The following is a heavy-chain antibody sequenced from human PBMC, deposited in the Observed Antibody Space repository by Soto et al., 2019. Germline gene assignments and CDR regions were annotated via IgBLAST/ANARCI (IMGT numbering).Heavy chain of an antibody. CDR2: IDPSDSYT. Sequence: GESLKISCRGSGYDFNIYWITWVRQMPGKGLEWMGRIDPSDSYTNYSPSCQGQVTFSVDKSLNIAYLQWSSLKASDTGIYYCSITRHYHGAAFDSWGHGTLVTVSS. CDR1: GYDFNIYW. D-gene: IGHD3-10*01. CDR3: SITRHYHGAAFDS. V-gene: IGHV5-10-1*01. J-gene: IGHJ4*01.